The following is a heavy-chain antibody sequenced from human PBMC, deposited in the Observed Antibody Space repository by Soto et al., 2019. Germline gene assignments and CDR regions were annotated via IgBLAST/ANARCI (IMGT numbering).Heavy chain of an antibody. D-gene: IGHD3-22*01. Sequence: GGSLRLSCAASGFTFSNAWMNWVRQAPGKGLEWVGRIKSKTDGGTTDYAAPVKGRFTISRDDSKNTLYLQMNSLKTEDTAVYYCTTGHHEDYYDSSGYLTPDYWGQGTLVTVSS. CDR2: IKSKTDGGTT. J-gene: IGHJ4*02. V-gene: IGHV3-15*07. CDR1: GFTFSNAW. CDR3: TTGHHEDYYDSSGYLTPDY.